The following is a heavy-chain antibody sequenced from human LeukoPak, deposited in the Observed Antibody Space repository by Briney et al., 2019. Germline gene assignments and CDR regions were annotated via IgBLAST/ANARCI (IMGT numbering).Heavy chain of an antibody. D-gene: IGHD5-18*01. J-gene: IGHJ4*02. V-gene: IGHV3-30*02. Sequence: GGSLRLSCAASGFTFSTYGMHWVRQAPGKGLEWVAFIRYDGSEKYSTDSVKGRFTISRDNSKNTLYLRMNGLTAEDTAVYYCAKDRSYHYFDYWGQGTLVTVSS. CDR1: GFTFSTYG. CDR2: IRYDGSEK. CDR3: AKDRSYHYFDY.